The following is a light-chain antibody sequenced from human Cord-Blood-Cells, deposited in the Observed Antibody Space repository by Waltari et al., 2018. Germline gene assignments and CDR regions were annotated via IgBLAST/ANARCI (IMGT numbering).Light chain of an antibody. V-gene: IGKV3-15*01. J-gene: IGKJ2*03. CDR2: GAS. Sequence: EIVMTQSPATLSVSPRERATLSCRASQSVSSNLAWYQQKPGQAPRLLIYGASTRATGIPARFSGSGSGTEFTLTISSLQSEDFAVYYCQQYNNWPPGFGQGTKLEIK. CDR3: QQYNNWPPG. CDR1: QSVSSN.